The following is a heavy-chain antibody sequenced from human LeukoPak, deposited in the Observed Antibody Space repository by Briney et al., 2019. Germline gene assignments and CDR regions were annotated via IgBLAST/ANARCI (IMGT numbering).Heavy chain of an antibody. V-gene: IGHV4-59*01. D-gene: IGHD2-2*01. J-gene: IGHJ4*02. CDR1: GGSISSYY. CDR3: AREDCSSTSCGALDY. CDR2: IYYSGST. Sequence: PSETLSLTCTVSGGSISSYYWSWIRQPPGKGLEWIGCIYYSGSTNYNPSLKSRVTISVDTSKNQFSLKLSSVTAADTAVYYCAREDCSSTSCGALDYWGQGTLVTVSS.